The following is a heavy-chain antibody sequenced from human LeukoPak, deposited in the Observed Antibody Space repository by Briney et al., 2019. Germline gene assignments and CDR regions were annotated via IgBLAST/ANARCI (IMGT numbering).Heavy chain of an antibody. D-gene: IGHD2-15*01. J-gene: IGHJ4*02. Sequence: GGPLTLSCAACRFTLSSYGALWARQAPGKGLEWVALIWFDGSYKYYVDSVKGRFTLSRHNSKNTVYLQMNSLRAEDTGLYYCARTTAATHGVFDYWGQGTLVTVSS. CDR2: IWFDGSYK. CDR1: RFTLSSYG. CDR3: ARTTAATHGVFDY. V-gene: IGHV3-33*01.